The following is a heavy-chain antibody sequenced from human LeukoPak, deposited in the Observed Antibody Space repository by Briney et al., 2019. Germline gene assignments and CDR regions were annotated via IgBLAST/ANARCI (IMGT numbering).Heavy chain of an antibody. Sequence: QPGGSLRLSCAASGFSFSNYWMHWVRQAPGKGLVWVSRINEDGSTINYADSVKGRFTISRDNAKNTLSLQMNSLRAEDTAVYYCAKVLGIAAAGHLDYWGQGTLVTVSS. V-gene: IGHV3-74*01. CDR2: INEDGSTI. CDR3: AKVLGIAAAGHLDY. J-gene: IGHJ4*02. D-gene: IGHD6-13*01. CDR1: GFSFSNYW.